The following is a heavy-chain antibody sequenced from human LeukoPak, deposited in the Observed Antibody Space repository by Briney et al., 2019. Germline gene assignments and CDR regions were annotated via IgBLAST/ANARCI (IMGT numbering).Heavy chain of an antibody. Sequence: GGSLRLSCAASGFTFSTYWMSWVRQAPGKGLEWVANIKEDGSEKYYGDSVKGRFTISRDNAKNSLCLQMNSLRAEDTAVYYCARDSSGYQWGQGTLVTVSS. CDR3: ARDSSGYQ. J-gene: IGHJ4*02. V-gene: IGHV3-7*01. D-gene: IGHD3-22*01. CDR1: GFTFSTYW. CDR2: IKEDGSEK.